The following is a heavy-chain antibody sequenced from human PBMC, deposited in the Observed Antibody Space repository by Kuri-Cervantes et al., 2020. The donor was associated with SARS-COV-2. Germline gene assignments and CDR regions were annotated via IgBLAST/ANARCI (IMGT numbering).Heavy chain of an antibody. J-gene: IGHJ5*02. V-gene: IGHV3-73*01. CDR3: TRPHYDLDP. Sequence: GSLRLSCAASGFTFSSYDMHWVRQATGKGLEWVGRIRSKANSYATAYAASVKGRFTISRDDSKNTAYLQMNSLKTEDTAVYYCTRPHYDLDPWGQGTLVTVSS. CDR1: GFTFSSYD. CDR2: IRSKANSYAT. D-gene: IGHD3-3*01.